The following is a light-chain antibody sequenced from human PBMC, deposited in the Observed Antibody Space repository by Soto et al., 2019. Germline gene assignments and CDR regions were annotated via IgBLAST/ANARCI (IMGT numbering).Light chain of an antibody. CDR2: GAS. Sequence: EIVLTQSPGTLSLSPGERATLSCRASQSVSNNYLAWYQPKPGQAPRXXIYGASSRETGIPDRFSARGAGTECTLTISRLEPEDFEVDDCQQYIRSPLTFGPGTKVDIK. J-gene: IGKJ1*01. V-gene: IGKV3-20*01. CDR1: QSVSNNY. CDR3: QQYIRSPLT.